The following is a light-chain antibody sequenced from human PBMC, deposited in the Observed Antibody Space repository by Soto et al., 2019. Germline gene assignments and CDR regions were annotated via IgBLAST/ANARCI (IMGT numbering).Light chain of an antibody. CDR3: QQADSFPFT. CDR2: AAS. J-gene: IGKJ3*01. CDR1: QDINGW. Sequence: DIQMTQSPSSVSASVGDRVTITCRASQDINGWLGWYKQKPGEAPKLLIYAASSLQSGVPSRFTGSGSGAAFTLTITSLQPEDSAVYYCQQADSFPFTFGPG. V-gene: IGKV1-12*01.